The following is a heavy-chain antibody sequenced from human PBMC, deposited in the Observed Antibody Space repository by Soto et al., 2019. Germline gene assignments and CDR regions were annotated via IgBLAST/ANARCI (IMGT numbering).Heavy chain of an antibody. CDR2: ITTSGGNT. J-gene: IGHJ6*03. CDR1: GFTFSTYA. V-gene: IGHV3-23*01. D-gene: IGHD2-8*01. Sequence: GGSLRLSCAASGFTFSTYAMSWVRQAPGKGLEWVSTITTSGGNTYYADTVQGRFTISRDYSKNTLYLQMNSLRAEDTAVYYCAGRYCTNGVCYTNYYYYIDVWGKGT. CDR3: AGRYCTNGVCYTNYYYYIDV.